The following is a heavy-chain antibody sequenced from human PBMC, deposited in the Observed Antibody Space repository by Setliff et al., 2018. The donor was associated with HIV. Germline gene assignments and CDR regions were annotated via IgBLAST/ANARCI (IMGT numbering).Heavy chain of an antibody. Sequence: SETLSLTCTVSGGSISSGSYYWSWIRQPAGKGLEWIGLIYTGGNTYYNPSLKSRVTMSLDTSKNQFSLKVTSVTAADTAVYYCARDLHANYHVVEIWGPGTMVTVSS. CDR3: ARDLHANYHVVEI. D-gene: IGHD2-15*01. V-gene: IGHV4-61*02. CDR1: GGSISSGSYY. J-gene: IGHJ3*02. CDR2: IYTGGNT.